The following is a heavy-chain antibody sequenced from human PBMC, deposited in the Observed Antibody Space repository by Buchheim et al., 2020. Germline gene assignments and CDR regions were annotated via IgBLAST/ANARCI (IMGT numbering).Heavy chain of an antibody. J-gene: IGHJ4*02. D-gene: IGHD3-16*02. CDR1: GASISTGDYY. CDR2: IYYSGTT. Sequence: QVQLQESGPGLVKPSQTLSLTCTVSGASISTGDYYWSWIRQPPGKGLEWIGYIYYSGTTYYNPSLKSRVTISVYTSKNEFSLKLSSVTAADTAVYYCARGYNYVRGSYRYFDYWGQGTL. V-gene: IGHV4-30-4*01. CDR3: ARGYNYVRGSYRYFDY.